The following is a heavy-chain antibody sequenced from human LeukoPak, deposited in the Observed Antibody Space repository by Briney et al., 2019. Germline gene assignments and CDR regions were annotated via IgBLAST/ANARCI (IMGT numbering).Heavy chain of an antibody. J-gene: IGHJ5*02. CDR2: INHSGST. V-gene: IGHV4-34*01. CDR3: APRGDIEHSYVYGKWFDP. D-gene: IGHD5-18*01. Sequence: SETLSLTCAVYGGSFSAYYWTRIRQPPGKGLEWIGEINHSGSTNYNPSLRSRVTISVDTSYKQFSLRLSSVTAADTAVYYCAPRGDIEHSYVYGKWFDPWGQGTRVTVSS. CDR1: GGSFSAYY.